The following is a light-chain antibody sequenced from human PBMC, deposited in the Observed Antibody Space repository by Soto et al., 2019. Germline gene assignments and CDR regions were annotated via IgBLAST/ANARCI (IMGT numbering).Light chain of an antibody. Sequence: DIQMTQSPSTLSASVGDRVAITCRASQSIGKWLAWYQHKPGKVPKLLIHEASDLQKGVPSRFSGSGSGTEFILTISSLQPDDFATYYCQQYTINPFTFGPGTKLDVK. CDR2: EAS. CDR1: QSIGKW. V-gene: IGKV1-5*03. J-gene: IGKJ3*01. CDR3: QQYTINPFT.